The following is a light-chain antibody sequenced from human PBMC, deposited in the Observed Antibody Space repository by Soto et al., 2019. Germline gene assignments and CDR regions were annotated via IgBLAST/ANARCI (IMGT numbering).Light chain of an antibody. V-gene: IGKV3-11*01. J-gene: IGKJ3*01. CDR1: QSVSSY. CDR2: DAS. CDR3: PQRSNWPT. Sequence: EIVLTQSPATLSLSPGERATLSCRASQSVSSYLAWYQQKPGQAPRLLIYDASNRATGIPARFSGSGSGTDFTLTISRLEPEDFAVYYCPQRSNWPTFGPGTKVDIK.